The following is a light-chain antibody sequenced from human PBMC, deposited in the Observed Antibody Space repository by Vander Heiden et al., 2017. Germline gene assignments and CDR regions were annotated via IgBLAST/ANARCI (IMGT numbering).Light chain of an antibody. CDR3: QQYGSSPLT. CDR1: QRVNSNF. J-gene: IGKJ4*01. V-gene: IGKV3-20*01. Sequence: EIVLTQSPGTLSLSPGERATLSCRASQRVNSNFLAWYRQKPGQAPRLLISGASNRATGIPDRFSASGSGTDFTLTISRLEPEDFAVYFCQQYGSSPLTFGGGTEVESK. CDR2: GAS.